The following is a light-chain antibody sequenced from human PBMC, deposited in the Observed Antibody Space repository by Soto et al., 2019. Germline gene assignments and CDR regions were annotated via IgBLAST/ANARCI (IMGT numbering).Light chain of an antibody. J-gene: IGKJ4*01. CDR1: QSVGTT. Sequence: IVMTQSPATLSVSPGERVTLSCRASQSVGTTLAWYQQKPGQPPRLLIRGASTRATGIPDRFGGSGSGTEFTLTISSLQSEDFAVYYCQQYSTWLSFGGGTKVDIK. CDR2: GAS. CDR3: QQYSTWLS. V-gene: IGKV3-15*01.